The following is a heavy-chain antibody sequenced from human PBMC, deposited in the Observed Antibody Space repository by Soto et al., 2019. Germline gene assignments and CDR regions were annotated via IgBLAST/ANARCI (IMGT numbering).Heavy chain of an antibody. Sequence: QVQLVQSGAEVKKPGASVKVSCKASGYTFTSYYMHWVRQAPGQGLEWMGIINPSGGSTSYAQKFQGRVTMTRDTSTSTVYMELSSLRSEDTAVYYCARGGSILRYFDWSDSFDYWGQGTLVTVSS. CDR2: INPSGGST. V-gene: IGHV1-46*01. J-gene: IGHJ4*02. CDR1: GYTFTSYY. CDR3: ARGGSILRYFDWSDSFDY. D-gene: IGHD3-9*01.